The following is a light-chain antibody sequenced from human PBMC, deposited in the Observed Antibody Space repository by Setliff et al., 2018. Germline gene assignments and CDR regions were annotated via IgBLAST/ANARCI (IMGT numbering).Light chain of an antibody. CDR1: SSDVGGYNY. V-gene: IGLV2-14*01. J-gene: IGLJ1*01. CDR3: CSHTISSTRV. CDR2: NVG. Sequence: QSVLAQPASVSGSPGQSITISCTGTSSDVGGYNYVSWYQQHPGKAPKLMIYNVGNRPSGVSNRFSGSKSGNTASLTISGLQAEDEADYYCCSHTISSTRVFGTGTQLTVL.